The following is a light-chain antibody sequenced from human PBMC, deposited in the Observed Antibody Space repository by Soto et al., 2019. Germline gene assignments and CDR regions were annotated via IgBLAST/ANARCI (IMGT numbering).Light chain of an antibody. CDR1: QDISNS. CDR2: DAS. V-gene: IGKV1-33*01. CDR3: QQYDNLPLT. Sequence: DIQMTQSPSSLSASVGDRVTITCQASQDISNSLSWYQHKPGKAPNLLIYDASNLETGVPSRFSGSGSGTDFTLTINSLQPEDFATYYCQQYDNLPLTFGPGTKVDFK. J-gene: IGKJ3*01.